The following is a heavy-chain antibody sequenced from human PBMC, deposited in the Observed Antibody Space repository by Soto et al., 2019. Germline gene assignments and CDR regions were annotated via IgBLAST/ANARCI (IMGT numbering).Heavy chain of an antibody. CDR1: GFTFSNAW. CDR2: FKSKLDGGTT. Sequence: PVGSLRLSCAASGFTFSNAWMNWVRQSPGKGLQWVGRFKSKLDGGTTDYAAPVKGRFTISRDDSKNMFYLQMDSLKSEDTAVYYCSTDPLPPGTAPLDYWGQGTLVTVSS. V-gene: IGHV3-15*01. J-gene: IGHJ4*02. CDR3: STDPLPPGTAPLDY. D-gene: IGHD1-1*01.